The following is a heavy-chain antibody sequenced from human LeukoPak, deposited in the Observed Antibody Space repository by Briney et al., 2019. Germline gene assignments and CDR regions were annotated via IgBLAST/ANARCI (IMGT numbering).Heavy chain of an antibody. CDR3: AVTEYDYIWGSYRHPFDY. J-gene: IGHJ4*02. V-gene: IGHV3-21*01. D-gene: IGHD3-16*02. Sequence: GGSLRLSCAASGFTFSSYSMNWVRQAPGNGLEWMASINSSSSDIYYAHAVKGRCTISRDNTKNSPYLQMNSLRAEDTAVYYCAVTEYDYIWGSYRHPFDYWGQGTLVTVSS. CDR2: INSSSSDI. CDR1: GFTFSSYS.